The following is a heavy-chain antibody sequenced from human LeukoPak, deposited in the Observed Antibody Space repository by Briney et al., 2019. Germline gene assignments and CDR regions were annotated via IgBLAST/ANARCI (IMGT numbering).Heavy chain of an antibody. CDR3: ARDPNLYGSGSSTYNWFDP. Sequence: ASVKVSCKASGYTFTSYGISWVRQAPRQGLEWMGWISAYNGNTNYAQKLQGRVTMTTDTSTSTAYMELRSLRSDDTAVYYCARDPNLYGSGSSTYNWFDPWGQGTLVTVSS. CDR1: GYTFTSYG. J-gene: IGHJ5*02. V-gene: IGHV1-18*01. CDR2: ISAYNGNT. D-gene: IGHD3-10*01.